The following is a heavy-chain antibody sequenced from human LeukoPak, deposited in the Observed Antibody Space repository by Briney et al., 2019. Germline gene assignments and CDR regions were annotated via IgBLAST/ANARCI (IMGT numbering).Heavy chain of an antibody. Sequence: PSETLSLTCTVSGGSIRSYYWSWIREPAGKGLEWSGRSYTSGSTNYNPSLKSRVTISIDTSKNQFSLKLNSVTAADTAVYYCARRLCSSLTCNIGPSGNWLDPWGQGTLVTVSS. CDR1: GGSIRSYY. CDR2: SYTSGST. CDR3: ARRLCSSLTCNIGPSGNWLDP. D-gene: IGHD2-2*02. V-gene: IGHV4-4*07. J-gene: IGHJ5*02.